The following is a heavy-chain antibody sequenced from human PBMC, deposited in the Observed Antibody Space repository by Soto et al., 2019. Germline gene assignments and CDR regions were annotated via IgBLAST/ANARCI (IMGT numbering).Heavy chain of an antibody. Sequence: SETLSLSRTGSCCSIRRSRYPCGWIRQTPWKWLEWIASIKYSGTTFYNPSLKSRVTFSVDTSKNQFALKLSSVTAAETAVYYCARHGITGSYYDAFDIWGQGTMVS. CDR3: ARHGITGSYYDAFDI. CDR1: CCSIRRSRYP. J-gene: IGHJ3*02. V-gene: IGHV4-39*01. D-gene: IGHD1-26*01. CDR2: IKYSGTT.